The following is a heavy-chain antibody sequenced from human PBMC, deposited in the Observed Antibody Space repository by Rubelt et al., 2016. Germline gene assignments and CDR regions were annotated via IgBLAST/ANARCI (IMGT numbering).Heavy chain of an antibody. CDR2: INHSGST. Sequence: QVQLQQWGAGLLKPSETLSLTCAVYGGSFSGYYWSWIRQPPGKGLEWIGEINHSGSTNYNPSLKRGVSISVDTSKYQFSLKLSSGTAADTAVYYGARHLRSYAGGVAVANWGQGTLVTVSS. D-gene: IGHD6-19*01. V-gene: IGHV4-34*01. J-gene: IGHJ4*02. CDR3: ARHLRSYAGGVAVAN. CDR1: GGSFSGYY.